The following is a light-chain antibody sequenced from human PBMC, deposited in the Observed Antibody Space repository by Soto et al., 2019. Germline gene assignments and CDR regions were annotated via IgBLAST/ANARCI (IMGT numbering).Light chain of an antibody. V-gene: IGKV3-15*01. CDR3: QQCHNSPLT. Sequence: EIVMTQSPATLSVSPGERVTLSCRASQSVSSNLGWYQQKPGQAPRLLIYSASTRATGIPARFSGSGSGTEFTPTISSLQSEDFAIYYCQQCHNSPLTFGGGTKVEIQ. J-gene: IGKJ4*01. CDR1: QSVSSN. CDR2: SAS.